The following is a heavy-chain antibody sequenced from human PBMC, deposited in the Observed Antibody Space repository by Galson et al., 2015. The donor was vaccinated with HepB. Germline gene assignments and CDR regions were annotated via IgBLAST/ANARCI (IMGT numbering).Heavy chain of an antibody. D-gene: IGHD2-8*01. CDR1: GFTFSSYW. CDR3: ARDVMVETTADLGY. V-gene: IGHV3-74*01. J-gene: IGHJ4*02. CDR2: IKSDGSST. Sequence: SLRLSCAASGFTFSSYWMHWVRQAPGKGLVWVSRIKSDGSSTNYADSVKGRFTIARDNAKNTLYLQMNNLRAEDTAVYYCARDVMVETTADLGYWGQGTLVTVSS.